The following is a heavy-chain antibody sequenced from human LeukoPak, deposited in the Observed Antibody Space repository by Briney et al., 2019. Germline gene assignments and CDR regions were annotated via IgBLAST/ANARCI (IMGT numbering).Heavy chain of an antibody. V-gene: IGHV3-64*01. J-gene: IGHJ6*02. D-gene: IGHD3-3*01. Sequence: GGSLRLSCAASGFTFSDFAMHWLRQAPGKGLEYVSTVSSNGISPYYANSVKGRFTISRDNYMNMMYLRMGSLRDDDTAVYYCVRAHSIHDYHYGIDVWGHGTTVTVSS. CDR3: VRAHSIHDYHYGIDV. CDR1: GFTFSDFA. CDR2: VSSNGISP.